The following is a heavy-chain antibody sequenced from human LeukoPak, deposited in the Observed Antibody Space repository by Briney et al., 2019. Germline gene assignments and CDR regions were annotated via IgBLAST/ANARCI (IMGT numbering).Heavy chain of an antibody. CDR3: ARGMAPGDNWFDP. J-gene: IGHJ5*02. V-gene: IGHV1-8*03. CDR1: GYTFTSYD. CDR2: MNPNSGNT. D-gene: IGHD5-24*01. Sequence: ASVKVSCKASGYTFTSYDINWVRQATGQGFEWMGWMNPNSGNTGYAQKFQGRVTITRNTSISTAYMELSSLRSEDTAVYYCARGMAPGDNWFDPWGQGTLVTVSS.